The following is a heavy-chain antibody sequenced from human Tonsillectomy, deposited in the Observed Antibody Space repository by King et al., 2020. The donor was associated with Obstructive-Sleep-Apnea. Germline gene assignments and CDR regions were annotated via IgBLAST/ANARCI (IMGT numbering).Heavy chain of an antibody. CDR2: ISHTSSTI. Sequence: VQLVESGGGLVQPGGSLRLSCAASGFTFSNYNMNWVRQAPGKGLAGVSYISHTSSTIYYADSVKGRFTIFRDNAKNSLYLQTNSLRASDTAAYYCAGDCAIVVTAFWYYFDYWGQGTLVTVSS. D-gene: IGHD2-21*02. J-gene: IGHJ4*02. V-gene: IGHV3-48*04. CDR1: GFTFSNYN. CDR3: AGDCAIVVTAFWYYFDY.